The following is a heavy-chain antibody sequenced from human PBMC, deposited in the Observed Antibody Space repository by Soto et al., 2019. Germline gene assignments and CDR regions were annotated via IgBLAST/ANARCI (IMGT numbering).Heavy chain of an antibody. Sequence: ASVKVSCKASGYTFTSYGISWVRQAPGQGLEWMGWISAYNGNTNYAQKLQGRVTMTTGTSTSTAYMELRSLRSDDTAVYYCARDDCSSTSCYPSYYYYYGMDVWGQGTTVTVSS. CDR3: ARDDCSSTSCYPSYYYYYGMDV. J-gene: IGHJ6*02. V-gene: IGHV1-18*01. D-gene: IGHD2-2*01. CDR1: GYTFTSYG. CDR2: ISAYNGNT.